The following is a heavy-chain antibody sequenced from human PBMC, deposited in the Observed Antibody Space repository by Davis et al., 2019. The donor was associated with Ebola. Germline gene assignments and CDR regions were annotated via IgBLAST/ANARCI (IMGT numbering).Heavy chain of an antibody. CDR1: GGSFSGYY. V-gene: IGHV4-34*01. J-gene: IGHJ5*02. CDR3: ASEAMMVWFDP. Sequence: SETLSLTCAVYGGSFSGYYWSWIRQPPGKGLEWIGEINHSGSTNYNPSLKSRVTISVDTSKNQFSLKLSSVTAADTAVYYCASEAMMVWFDPWGQGTLVTVSS. D-gene: IGHD3-22*01. CDR2: INHSGST.